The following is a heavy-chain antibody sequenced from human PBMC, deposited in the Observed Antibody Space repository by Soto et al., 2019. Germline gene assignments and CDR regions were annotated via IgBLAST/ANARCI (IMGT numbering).Heavy chain of an antibody. CDR1: GFTFDDYA. V-gene: IGHV3-9*01. CDR3: VKDMVRYYYGSVDY. Sequence: EVQLVESGGGLVQPGRSLRLSCAASGFTFDDYAMHWVRQAPGKGLEWVSGISWNSGSIGYADSVKGRFTISRDNAKNSLYLQMNSLRAEDTALYYCVKDMVRYYYGSVDYWGQGTLVTVSS. D-gene: IGHD3-10*01. CDR2: ISWNSGSI. J-gene: IGHJ4*02.